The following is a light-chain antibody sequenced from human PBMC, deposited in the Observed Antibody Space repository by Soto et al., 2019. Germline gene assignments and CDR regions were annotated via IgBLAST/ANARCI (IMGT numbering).Light chain of an antibody. J-gene: IGKJ4*01. CDR3: QQYDDLPLT. V-gene: IGKV1-33*01. Sequence: DIPMTQSPSSLSASVGDRVTITCQASQDISTYINWYQQKPGKAPQLLIYAAYNLETWVPSRFSGSGSGTDFNLTISSLQPGDLGTYFCQQYDDLPLTFGGGTKVELK. CDR1: QDISTY. CDR2: AAY.